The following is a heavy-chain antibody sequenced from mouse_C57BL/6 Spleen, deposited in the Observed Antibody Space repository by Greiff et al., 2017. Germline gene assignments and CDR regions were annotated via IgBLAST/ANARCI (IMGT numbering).Heavy chain of an antibody. CDR3: AREYYYGSSPNAMDY. Sequence: EVKLMESGPGLVKPSQSLSLTCSVTGYSITSGYYWNWIRQFPGNKLEWMGYISYDGSNNYNPSLKNRISITRDTSKNQFFLKLNSVTTEDTATYYCAREYYYGSSPNAMDYWGQGTSVTVSS. CDR2: ISYDGSN. V-gene: IGHV3-6*01. CDR1: GYSITSGYY. D-gene: IGHD1-1*01. J-gene: IGHJ4*01.